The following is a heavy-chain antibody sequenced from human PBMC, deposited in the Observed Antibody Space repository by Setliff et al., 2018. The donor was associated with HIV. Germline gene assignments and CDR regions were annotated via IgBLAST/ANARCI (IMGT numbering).Heavy chain of an antibody. CDR2: IYYTGNT. CDR3: ARRGDSSGYYDAFDV. J-gene: IGHJ3*01. V-gene: IGHV4-4*02. CDR1: GGSISSSNW. Sequence: ASETLSLTCAVSGGSISSSNWWSWVRQPPGKGLEWIGEIYYTGNTNYNPSLKSRVSISVDKSKNQFSLKLNSVTAADTVMYYCARRGDSSGYYDAFDVWGQGTKVTVSS. D-gene: IGHD3-22*01.